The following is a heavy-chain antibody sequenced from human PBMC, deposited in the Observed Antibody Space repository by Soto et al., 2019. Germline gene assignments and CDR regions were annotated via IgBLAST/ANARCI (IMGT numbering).Heavy chain of an antibody. CDR3: ANYYYDSSGYYYPFDY. V-gene: IGHV3-23*01. Sequence: LRLSCAASGFTFSSYAMSWVRQAPGKGLEWVSAISGSGGSTYYADSVKGRFTISRDNSKNTLYLQMNSLRAEDTAVYYCANYYYDSSGYYYPFDYWGQGTLVTVSS. J-gene: IGHJ4*02. CDR2: ISGSGGST. D-gene: IGHD3-22*01. CDR1: GFTFSSYA.